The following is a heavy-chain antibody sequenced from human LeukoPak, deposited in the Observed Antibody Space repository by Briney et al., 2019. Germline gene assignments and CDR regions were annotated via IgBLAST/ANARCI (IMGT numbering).Heavy chain of an antibody. D-gene: IGHD6-19*01. CDR1: GFTFSSYG. CDR3: AKDRVQYSSGYTSDY. Sequence: GGSLRLSCAASGFTFSSYGMHWVRQAPGKGLEWVAVISYDGSNKYYADSVKGRFTISRDNSKNTLYLQMNSLRAEDTAVYYCAKDRVQYSSGYTSDYWGQGTLVTVSS. J-gene: IGHJ4*02. CDR2: ISYDGSNK. V-gene: IGHV3-30*18.